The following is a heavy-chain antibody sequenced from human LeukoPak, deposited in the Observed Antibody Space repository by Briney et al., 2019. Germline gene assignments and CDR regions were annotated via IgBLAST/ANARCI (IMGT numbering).Heavy chain of an antibody. V-gene: IGHV3-21*01. CDR1: RFTFSIYS. D-gene: IGHD5-12*01. Sequence: GGSLRLSCAASRFTFSIYSMNWVRQAPGKGLEWVSSISSSSSYIYYADSVKGRFTISRDNAKNSLYLQMNSLRAEDTAVYYCARGGYDCFDYWGQGTLVTVSS. CDR3: ARGGYDCFDY. J-gene: IGHJ4*02. CDR2: ISSSSSYI.